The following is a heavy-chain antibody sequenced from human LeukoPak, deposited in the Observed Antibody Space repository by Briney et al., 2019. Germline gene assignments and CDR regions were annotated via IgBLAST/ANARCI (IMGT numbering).Heavy chain of an antibody. Sequence: ASVKVSCKASAYTFISYDINWVRQATGQGPEWMGWMNPNSGHTGYAQKFQGRVTMTSDNSIGTAYMELSSLSSEDRAVYFCARERDNWDLDSWGQGTQVTVSS. V-gene: IGHV1-8*01. CDR1: AYTFISYD. CDR2: MNPNSGHT. D-gene: IGHD1-20*01. J-gene: IGHJ4*02. CDR3: ARERDNWDLDS.